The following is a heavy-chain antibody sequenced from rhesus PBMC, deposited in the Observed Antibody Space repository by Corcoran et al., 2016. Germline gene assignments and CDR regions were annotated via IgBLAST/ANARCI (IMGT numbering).Heavy chain of an antibody. CDR3: ATDGESYWYGYFDY. D-gene: IGHD2-21*01. J-gene: IGHJ4*01. CDR1: GYTFTDYY. CDR2: DDAEDGGA. V-gene: IGHV1-111*02. Sequence: EVQLVQSGAEVKKPGASVKISCKASGYTFTDYYLHWVRQAPGKGLEWMGRDDAEDGGAIQAQKCPDRVTITADTSTDTAYRELSSLRSEDTAVYYCATDGESYWYGYFDYWGQGVLVTVSS.